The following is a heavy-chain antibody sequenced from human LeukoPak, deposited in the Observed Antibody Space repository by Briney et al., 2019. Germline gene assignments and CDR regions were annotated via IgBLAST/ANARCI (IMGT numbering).Heavy chain of an antibody. Sequence: PGGSLRLSCVGSGFTFSSLAMNWVRQAPGKGLEWVSSISSDSSDIHYVDSVKGRFTISRNNARNPLYLQMNNLRAEDPAVCFCASLPWLVRRIYYWGQGTLVSVSS. CDR3: ASLPWLVRRIYY. D-gene: IGHD6-19*01. J-gene: IGHJ4*02. V-gene: IGHV3-21*06. CDR1: GFTFSSLA. CDR2: ISSDSSDI.